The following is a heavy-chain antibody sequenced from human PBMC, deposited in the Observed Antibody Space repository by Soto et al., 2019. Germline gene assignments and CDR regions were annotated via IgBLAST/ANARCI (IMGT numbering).Heavy chain of an antibody. CDR1: GGSISSSSYY. V-gene: IGHV4-39*01. Sequence: SETLSLTCTVSGGSISSSSYYWGWIRQPPGKGLEWIGSIYYSGSTYYNPSLESRVTISVDTSKNQFSLKLSSVTAADTAVYYCARAGSSWAYYYYYGMDVWGQGTTVTVSS. CDR2: IYYSGST. J-gene: IGHJ6*02. D-gene: IGHD6-13*01. CDR3: ARAGSSWAYYYYYGMDV.